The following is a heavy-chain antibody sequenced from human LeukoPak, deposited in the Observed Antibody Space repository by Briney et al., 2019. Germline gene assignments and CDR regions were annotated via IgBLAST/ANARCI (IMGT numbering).Heavy chain of an antibody. CDR1: GYTFTSYY. D-gene: IGHD6-6*01. CDR2: IDPSGGST. CDR3: ARDLREYSSSSGSGDGMDV. Sequence: GASVKVSCKASGYTFTSYYMHWVRQAPGQGLEWMGIIDPSGGSTSYAQKFQGRVTMTRDTSTSTVYMELSSLRSEDTAVYYCARDLREYSSSSGSGDGMDVWGQGTTVTVSS. J-gene: IGHJ6*02. V-gene: IGHV1-46*01.